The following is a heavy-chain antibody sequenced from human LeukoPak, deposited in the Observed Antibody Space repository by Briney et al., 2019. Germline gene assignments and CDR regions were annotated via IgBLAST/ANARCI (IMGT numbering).Heavy chain of an antibody. J-gene: IGHJ4*02. Sequence: GGSLRLSCAPSGFTFSNYCMSWVRQAPGKGLEWMANIRQDRNEKYYVDSVKGRFSISRDNAKTSLYLQMNSLRAEDTAVYYCARAVAAPDYYFDYWGQGTLVTVSS. D-gene: IGHD6-19*01. CDR2: IRQDRNEK. CDR1: GFTFSNYC. CDR3: ARAVAAPDYYFDY. V-gene: IGHV3-7*01.